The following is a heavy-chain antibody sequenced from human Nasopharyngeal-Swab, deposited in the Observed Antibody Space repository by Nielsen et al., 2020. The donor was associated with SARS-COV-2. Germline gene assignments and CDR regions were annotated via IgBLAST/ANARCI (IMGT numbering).Heavy chain of an antibody. J-gene: IGHJ3*02. CDR3: ARDAYPGYI. D-gene: IGHD2-2*01. CDR1: GFTFSSYS. V-gene: IGHV3-48*04. Sequence: GESLKISCAAPGFTFSSYSMNWVRQAPGKGLEWVSYISSSSSTIYYADSVKGRFTISRDNAKNSLYLQMNSLRAEDTAVYYCARDAYPGYIWGQGTMVTVSS. CDR2: ISSSSSTI.